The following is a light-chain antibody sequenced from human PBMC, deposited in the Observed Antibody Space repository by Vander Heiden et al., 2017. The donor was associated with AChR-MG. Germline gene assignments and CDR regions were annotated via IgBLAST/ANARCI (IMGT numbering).Light chain of an antibody. V-gene: IGLV2-11*01. CDR3: CSYAGSHAYV. J-gene: IGLJ1*01. Sequence: QSALTQPRSVSGSPGQSVTISCTGTTSDVGTYNYVSWYQQHPGKAPQLIIYDVSKRPSGVPDRFTGSRSGTTAYLTISGLQAEDEADYYCCSYAGSHAYVFGTGTEVTGL. CDR2: DVS. CDR1: TSDVGTYNY.